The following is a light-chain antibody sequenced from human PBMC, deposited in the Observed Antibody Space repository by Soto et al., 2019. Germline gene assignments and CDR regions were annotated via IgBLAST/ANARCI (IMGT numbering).Light chain of an antibody. CDR2: GAS. J-gene: IGKJ1*01. V-gene: IGKV3-20*01. CDR1: QSVSSSY. Sequence: EIVLTQSPGTLSLSPGERATLSCRASQSVSSSYLAWYQQKPGQAPRLLIYGASSRATGIPDRFSGSGSGTEFTLTISSLQTEDFGVYYCQQYNVWPQTFGQGTKVDIK. CDR3: QQYNVWPQT.